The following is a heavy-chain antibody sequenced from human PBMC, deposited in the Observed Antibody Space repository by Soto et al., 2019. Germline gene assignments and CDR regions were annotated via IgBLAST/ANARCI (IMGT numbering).Heavy chain of an antibody. V-gene: IGHV3-74*03. CDR3: ARDQTTGDWFDA. J-gene: IGHJ5*02. Sequence: EVQLVESGGGLVQPGGSLRLSCGASGFDFNNYWMHWVRQDPGKGLVWVSRINGDGSDTKYADSVKGRFTISRDNAKKTAYLQMNSLRAEDTAVYYCARDQTTGDWFDAWGQGTLVTVSS. D-gene: IGHD4-17*01. CDR1: GFDFNNYW. CDR2: INGDGSDT.